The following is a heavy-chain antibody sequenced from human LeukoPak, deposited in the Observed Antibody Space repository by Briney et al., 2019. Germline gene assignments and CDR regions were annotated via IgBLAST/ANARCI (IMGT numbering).Heavy chain of an antibody. CDR2: ISYDGNIK. V-gene: IGHV3-30*18. CDR3: AKAEAREILRAVGLEEYLQY. CDR1: GFSFTSYN. D-gene: IGHD3-10*01. J-gene: IGHJ1*01. Sequence: PGTSLRLSCAASGFSFTSYNFHWVRQAPGKGLQWLGFISYDGNIKYEDSVKGRFTISRDNSKSTVYLQMNSLIPDDTAVYFCAKAEAREILRAVGLEEYLQYWGQGTLVTVSS.